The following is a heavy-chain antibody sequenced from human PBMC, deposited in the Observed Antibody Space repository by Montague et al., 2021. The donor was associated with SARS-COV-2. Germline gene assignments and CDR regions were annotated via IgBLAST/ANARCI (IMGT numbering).Heavy chain of an antibody. CDR1: GGSISSSNW. CDR3: ASRGAVAGKVYFQH. J-gene: IGHJ1*01. CDR2: IYHSGST. Sequence: SETLSLTCAVSGGSISSSNWWSWVRQPPGKGLALIGEIYHSGSTNNNPSLKSRVTISVDKSKNQFSLKLSSVTAADTALYYCASRGAVAGKVYFQHWGQGTTVTVSS. V-gene: IGHV4-4*02. D-gene: IGHD6-19*01.